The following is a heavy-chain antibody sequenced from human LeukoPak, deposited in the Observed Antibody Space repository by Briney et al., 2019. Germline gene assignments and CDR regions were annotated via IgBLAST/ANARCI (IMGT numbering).Heavy chain of an antibody. CDR3: ARNGGSAFDI. V-gene: IGHV4-38-2*01. CDR1: GYSISSGYY. D-gene: IGHD3-16*01. CDR2: IYHSGST. Sequence: SETRSLTCDVSGYSISSGYYWGWIRQPPGKGLEWIGSIYHSGSTYYNPSLKSRVTISVDTSKNQFSLKLSSVTAADTAVYYCARNGGSAFDIWGQGTMVAVSS. J-gene: IGHJ3*02.